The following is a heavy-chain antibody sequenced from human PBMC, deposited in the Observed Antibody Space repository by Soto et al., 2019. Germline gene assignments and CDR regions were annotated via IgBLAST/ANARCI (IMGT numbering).Heavy chain of an antibody. V-gene: IGHV4-39*01. Sequence: SETLSLTCTVSGGSISSSSYYWGWIRQPPGKGLEWIGSIYYSGSTYYNQSLKSRVTISVDTSKNQFSLKLSSVTAADTAVYYCARQHDYIWGSYRHSGYWGQGTLVTVSS. CDR2: IYYSGST. CDR3: ARQHDYIWGSYRHSGY. CDR1: GGSISSSSYY. D-gene: IGHD3-16*02. J-gene: IGHJ4*02.